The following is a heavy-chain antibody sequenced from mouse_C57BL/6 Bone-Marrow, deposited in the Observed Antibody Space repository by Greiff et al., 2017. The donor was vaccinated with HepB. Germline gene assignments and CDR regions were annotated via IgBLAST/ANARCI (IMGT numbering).Heavy chain of an antibody. D-gene: IGHD3-2*02. CDR3: ARTAQAFLFAY. V-gene: IGHV1-81*01. CDR2: IYPRSGNT. Sequence: VQVVESGAELARPGASVKLSCKASGYTFTSYGISWVKQRTGQGLEWIGEIYPRSGNTYYNEKFKGKATLTADKSSSTAYMELRSLTSEDSAVYFCARTAQAFLFAYWGQGTLVTVSA. CDR1: GYTFTSYG. J-gene: IGHJ3*01.